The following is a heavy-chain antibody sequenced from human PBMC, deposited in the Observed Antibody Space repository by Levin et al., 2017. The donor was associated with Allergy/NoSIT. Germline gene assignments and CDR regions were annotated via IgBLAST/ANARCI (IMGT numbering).Heavy chain of an antibody. CDR2: IKEDGSEK. D-gene: IGHD5-12*01. CDR3: ARVHSGYDYGDALDY. J-gene: IGHJ4*02. CDR1: GFTFNTYW. V-gene: IGHV3-7*01. Sequence: GGSLRLSCAASGFTFNTYWMTWVRQAPGKGLEWVAYIKEDGSEKYYVDSVKGRFTISRDNAKTSLYLQMNSLRAGDTAVYYCARVHSGYDYGDALDYWGQGTLVTVSS.